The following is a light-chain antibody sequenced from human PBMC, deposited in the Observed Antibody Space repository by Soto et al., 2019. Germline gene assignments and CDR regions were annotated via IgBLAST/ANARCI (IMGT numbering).Light chain of an antibody. CDR2: ADN. J-gene: IGLJ2*01. V-gene: IGLV1-40*01. CDR1: SSNIGAGYD. CDR3: QSYDTSLSGVI. Sequence: QSALTQTPSVSGAPGQKITMSCTGSSSNIGAGYDVHWYQQVPGAAPRLLIYADNNRPSGVPDRFSASKSGTLASLAITGLQIEDEANYYCQSYDTSLSGVIFGAGTKLTVL.